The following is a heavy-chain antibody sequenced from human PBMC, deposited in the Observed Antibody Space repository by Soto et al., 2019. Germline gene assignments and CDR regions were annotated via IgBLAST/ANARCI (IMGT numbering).Heavy chain of an antibody. CDR2: INGDGSST. J-gene: IGHJ4*02. CDR3: ARGARNYYYFDC. CDR1: GFTFSNYW. Sequence: EVQLVESGGGLVQPGGSLRLSCVASGFTFSNYWIHWVRQAPGKGLVWVSRINGDGSSTNYADSVKGQFTISRDNGKNTVYLQMNSLRVEDTAVYYCARGARNYYYFDCWGQGTLVTVSS. D-gene: IGHD1-7*01. V-gene: IGHV3-74*01.